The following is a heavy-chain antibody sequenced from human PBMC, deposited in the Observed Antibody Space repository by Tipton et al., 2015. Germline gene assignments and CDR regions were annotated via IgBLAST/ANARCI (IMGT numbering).Heavy chain of an antibody. Sequence: TLSLTCSVSSDSISKYYWSWIRQPPGKELEWIGYIQCSGSTNYNPSLKSRVTISVDTSKTQFSLKMNSMTASDTAVYYCARARGRHGGLFDSWGQGILVTVSP. J-gene: IGHJ4*02. CDR1: SDSISKYY. D-gene: IGHD4-23*01. CDR3: ARARGRHGGLFDS. V-gene: IGHV4-59*07. CDR2: IQCSGST.